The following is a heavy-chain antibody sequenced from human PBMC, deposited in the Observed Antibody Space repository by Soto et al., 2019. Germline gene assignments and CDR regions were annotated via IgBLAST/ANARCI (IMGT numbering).Heavy chain of an antibody. J-gene: IGHJ6*04. Sequence: GGSLRLSSAASGFTVSSKYMSWVRQAPGKGLEWVSLIQSGGPTYYADSVKGRFTISRDTSENTLHLQMDSLRAEDTAVYYCARDDVLCDGVRCYGVPLDFWVKGTTVTVSS. V-gene: IGHV3-66*01. CDR2: IQSGGPT. CDR1: GFTVSSKY. D-gene: IGHD2-15*01. CDR3: ARDDVLCDGVRCYGVPLDF.